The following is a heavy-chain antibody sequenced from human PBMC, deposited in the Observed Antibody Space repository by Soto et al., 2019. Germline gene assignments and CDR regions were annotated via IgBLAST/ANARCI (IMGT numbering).Heavy chain of an antibody. Sequence: ETLSLTCTVSGGSISSYYWSWIRQPPGKGLEWIGYIYYSGSTNYNPSLKSRVTISVDTSKNQFSLKLSSVTAADTAVYYCARVYTYYDFWSGPTVGWFDPWGQGTLVTVSS. CDR3: ARVYTYYDFWSGPTVGWFDP. V-gene: IGHV4-59*01. CDR1: GGSISSYY. J-gene: IGHJ5*02. CDR2: IYYSGST. D-gene: IGHD3-3*01.